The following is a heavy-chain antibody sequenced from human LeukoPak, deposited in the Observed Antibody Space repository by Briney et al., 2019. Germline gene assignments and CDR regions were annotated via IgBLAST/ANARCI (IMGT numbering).Heavy chain of an antibody. J-gene: IGHJ3*02. D-gene: IGHD3-22*01. CDR1: GFTFSSYA. V-gene: IGHV3-23*01. CDR2: ISGSGTTT. Sequence: GGSLRLSCAASGFTFSSYAMSWVRQAPGKGLEWVSTISGSGTTTYYADSVKGRFTTSRDNSKNTLYLQLNSLRAEDTAVYYCAKDIRYSSGLDAFDIWGQGTMVTVSS. CDR3: AKDIRYSSGLDAFDI.